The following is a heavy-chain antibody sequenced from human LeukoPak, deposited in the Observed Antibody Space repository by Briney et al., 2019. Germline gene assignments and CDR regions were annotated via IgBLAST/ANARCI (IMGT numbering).Heavy chain of an antibody. Sequence: GASVKVSCKASGGTFSSYAISWVRQAPGQGLEWMGGFIPIFGTANYAQKFQGRVTITADESTSTAYMELSSLRSEDTAVYYCARTPRDWSGYHTAPYYYYMDVWGKGTTVTVSS. J-gene: IGHJ6*03. V-gene: IGHV1-69*13. D-gene: IGHD3-3*01. CDR3: ARTPRDWSGYHTAPYYYYMDV. CDR2: FIPIFGTA. CDR1: GGTFSSYA.